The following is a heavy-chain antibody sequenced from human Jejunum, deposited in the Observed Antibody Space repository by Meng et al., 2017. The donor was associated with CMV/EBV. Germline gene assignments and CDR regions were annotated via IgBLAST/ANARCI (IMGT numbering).Heavy chain of an antibody. D-gene: IGHD6-19*01. CDR1: GGAIREYY. CDR2: IYSTGTT. Sequence: VSGGAIREYYWAWIRQAPGKGLEWIGHIYSTGTTYSNPALKSRVTISLDTSERQLSLRLNSVTAADTAVYFCARFHWLVYYFDYWGQGTPVTVSS. CDR3: ARFHWLVYYFDY. J-gene: IGHJ4*02. V-gene: IGHV4-59*01.